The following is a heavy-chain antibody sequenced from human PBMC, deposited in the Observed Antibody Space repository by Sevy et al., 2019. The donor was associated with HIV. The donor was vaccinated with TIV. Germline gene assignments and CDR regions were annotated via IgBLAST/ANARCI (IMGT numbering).Heavy chain of an antibody. J-gene: IGHJ3*02. CDR3: ARDGRGEGGYDNAFDI. CDR1: GGTFSSYA. CDR2: ISPIFGTA. V-gene: IGHV1-69*13. D-gene: IGHD5-12*01. Sequence: ASVKVSCKASGGTFSSYAISWVRQAPGQGLEWMGGISPIFGTANYAQKFQGRVTITADESTSTAYMELSSLRSEDTAVYYCARDGRGEGGYDNAFDIWGQGTMVTVSS.